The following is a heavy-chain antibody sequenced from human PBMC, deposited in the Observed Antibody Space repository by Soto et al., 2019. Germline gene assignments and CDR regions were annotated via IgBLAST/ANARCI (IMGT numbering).Heavy chain of an antibody. J-gene: IGHJ6*02. CDR1: GYTFTSYG. CDR2: ISAYNGNT. CDR3: ARGYSSSWYYYYGMDV. D-gene: IGHD6-13*01. V-gene: IGHV1-18*04. Sequence: ASVKVSCKASGYTFTSYGISWVRQAPGQGLEWMGWISAYNGNTNYAQKLQGRVTMTTDTSTSAAYMELRSLRSDDTAVYYCARGYSSSWYYYYGMDVWGQGTTVTVSS.